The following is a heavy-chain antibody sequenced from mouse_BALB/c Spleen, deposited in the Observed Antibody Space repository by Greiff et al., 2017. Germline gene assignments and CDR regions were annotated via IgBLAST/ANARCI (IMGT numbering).Heavy chain of an antibody. J-gene: IGHJ4*01. CDR2: IDTSDSYT. CDR1: GYTFTDYW. Sequence: QVQLKQPGAELVMPGASVKMSCKASGYTFTDYWMHWVKQRPGQGLEWIGAIDTSDSYTSYNQKFKGKATLTVDESSSTAYMQLSSLTSEDSAVYYCARSGLYYAMDYWGQGTSVTVSS. V-gene: IGHV1-69*01. D-gene: IGHD3-1*01. CDR3: ARSGLYYAMDY.